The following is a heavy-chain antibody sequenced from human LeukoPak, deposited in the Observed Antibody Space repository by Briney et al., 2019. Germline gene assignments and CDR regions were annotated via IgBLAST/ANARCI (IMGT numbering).Heavy chain of an antibody. D-gene: IGHD1-14*01. CDR3: ARTYRGQYFDY. CDR2: INHSGST. Sequence: SETLSLTCAVYGGSFSGYYWSWIRQPPGKGLEWIGEINHSGSTNYNPSLKSRVTISVDTSKNQFSLKLSSVTAAETAVYFCARTYRGQYFDYWGQGTLVTVSS. V-gene: IGHV4-34*01. J-gene: IGHJ4*02. CDR1: GGSFSGYY.